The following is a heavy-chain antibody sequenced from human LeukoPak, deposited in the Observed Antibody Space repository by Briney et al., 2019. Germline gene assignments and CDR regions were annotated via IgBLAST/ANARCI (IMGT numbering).Heavy chain of an antibody. CDR3: ARDHSSHFDY. CDR1: GGSISSGGYY. D-gene: IGHD6-13*01. J-gene: IGHJ4*02. CDR2: IYLSGST. Sequence: PSETLSLTCTVSGGSISSGGYYWSWIRQPRGKGLEWIEYIYLSGSTYYNPSLKSRVTISVDRSKNQFSLKLSSVTAADTAVYYCARDHSSHFDYWGQGTLVTVSS. V-gene: IGHV4-30-2*01.